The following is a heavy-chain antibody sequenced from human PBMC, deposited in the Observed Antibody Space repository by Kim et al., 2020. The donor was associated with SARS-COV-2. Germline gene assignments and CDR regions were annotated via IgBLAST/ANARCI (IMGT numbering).Heavy chain of an antibody. Sequence: ASVKVSCRASGYTFTSYGIIWVRQAPGQGLEWMGWISAYNGNTNYAQKLQGRVTMTTDTSTSTAYMELRSLRSDDTAVYYCARFGDIVVVPAATDPNYYYYGMDVWGQGTTVTVSS. D-gene: IGHD2-2*01. CDR1: GYTFTSYG. CDR3: ARFGDIVVVPAATDPNYYYYGMDV. V-gene: IGHV1-18*04. J-gene: IGHJ6*02. CDR2: ISAYNGNT.